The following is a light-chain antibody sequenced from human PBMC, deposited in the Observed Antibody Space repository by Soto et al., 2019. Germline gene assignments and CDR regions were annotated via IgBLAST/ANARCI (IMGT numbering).Light chain of an antibody. J-gene: IGKJ5*01. CDR3: QLFDNLPFT. V-gene: IGKV1-33*01. Sequence: DIQMTQSPYSLSASVGDRVTIICQASHDINNYLNWYQQKPGKDPKLLIYVSSNLEIGVPSRFSGSGYGTRFSFTISSLQPEDIATYYCQLFDNLPFTFGQGTRLEIK. CDR2: VSS. CDR1: HDINNY.